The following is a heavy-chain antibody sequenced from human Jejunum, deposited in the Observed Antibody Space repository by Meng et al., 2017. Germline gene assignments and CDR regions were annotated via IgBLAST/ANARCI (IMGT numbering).Heavy chain of an antibody. CDR3: AKGGYSFGYNDH. V-gene: IGHV3-23*01. J-gene: IGHJ5*02. CDR2: ISDNGGRI. Sequence: LGFGVGVVQPGGSSRLSCAASGFSFTTYAMSWTRQAQGRGLEWVSFISDNGGRIFYADSVKGRFTISRDNSKNTVYLQMNNLRAEDTAVYFCAKGGYSFGYNDHWGQGTLVTVSS. CDR1: GFSFTTYA. D-gene: IGHD5-18*01.